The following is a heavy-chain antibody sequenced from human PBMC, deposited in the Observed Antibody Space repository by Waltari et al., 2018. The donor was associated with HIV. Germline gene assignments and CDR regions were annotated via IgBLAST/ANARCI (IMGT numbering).Heavy chain of an antibody. D-gene: IGHD2-15*01. J-gene: IGHJ6*02. CDR2: IRSSSSTI. V-gene: IGHV3-48*01. CDR1: GFTFSSYS. Sequence: EVQLVESGGGLVQPGGSLRLSCAASGFTFSSYSMNWVRQAPGKGLEWVSYIRSSSSTIYYADSVKGRFTISRDNAKNSLYLQMNSLRAEDTAVYYCARQGAIYCSGGSCYSGYYYYGMDVWGQGT. CDR3: ARQGAIYCSGGSCYSGYYYYGMDV.